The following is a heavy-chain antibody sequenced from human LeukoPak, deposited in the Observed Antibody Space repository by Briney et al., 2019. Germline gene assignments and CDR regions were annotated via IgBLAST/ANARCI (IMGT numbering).Heavy chain of an antibody. V-gene: IGHV3-21*01. Sequence: NAGGSLRLSCAASGFTFSSYSMNWVRQAPGKGLEWVSSISSSSSYIYYADSVKGRFTISRDNAKNSLYLQMNSLRAEDTAVYYCARASDRVPAFAGFDYWGQGTLVTVSS. D-gene: IGHD2-2*01. CDR1: GFTFSSYS. CDR3: ARASDRVPAFAGFDY. J-gene: IGHJ4*02. CDR2: ISSSSSYI.